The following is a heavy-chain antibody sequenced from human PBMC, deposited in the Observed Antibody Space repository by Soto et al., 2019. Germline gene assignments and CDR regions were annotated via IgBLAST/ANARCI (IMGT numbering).Heavy chain of an antibody. V-gene: IGHV3-7*03. CDR1: GFPFNYYY. Sequence: GGSLRLSCAASGFPFNYYYMTWVRQASGKGLEWVDTIKEDGNEKYYVDSVKGRFTISRDNDKNSLSLQLNSLRAEDTAVYYCTRGAGGWNYYYAMDVWGPGATVTVSS. CDR3: TRGAGGWNYYYAMDV. CDR2: IKEDGNEK. D-gene: IGHD6-19*01. J-gene: IGHJ6*02.